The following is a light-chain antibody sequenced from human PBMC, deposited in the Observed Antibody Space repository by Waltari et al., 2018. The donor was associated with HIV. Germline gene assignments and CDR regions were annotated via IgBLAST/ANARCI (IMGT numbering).Light chain of an antibody. CDR3: AGWDDTLRGHLV. J-gene: IGLJ2*01. CDR2: RNN. Sequence: QSVLTQPPSASGTPGQRVTISCSGSSSNVGSHYVHWYQQLPGTAPTLLIYRNNQRPSGVPDRVSGAKSGTSAAVAISGVRSEDEADYYCAGWDDTLRGHLVFGGGTKLTVL. V-gene: IGLV1-47*01. CDR1: SSNVGSHY.